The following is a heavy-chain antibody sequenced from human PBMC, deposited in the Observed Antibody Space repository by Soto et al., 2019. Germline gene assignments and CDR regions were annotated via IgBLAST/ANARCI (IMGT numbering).Heavy chain of an antibody. CDR1: GFSLSTSGMC. D-gene: IGHD3-10*01. Sequence: SGPTLVNPTQTLTLTCTFSGFSLSTSGMCVSWIRQPPGNALEWLVLIDWDDDKYYSTSLKTRLTISKDTSKNQVVLTMTNMDPVDTATYYCARSYGQYYYYYGMDVWGQGTTVTVSS. CDR2: IDWDDDK. V-gene: IGHV2-70*01. J-gene: IGHJ6*02. CDR3: ARSYGQYYYYYGMDV.